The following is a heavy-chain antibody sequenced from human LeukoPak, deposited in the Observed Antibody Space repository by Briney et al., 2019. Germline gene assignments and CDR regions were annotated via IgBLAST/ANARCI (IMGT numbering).Heavy chain of an antibody. D-gene: IGHD1-26*01. CDR2: IYYSGST. V-gene: IGHV4-39*01. J-gene: IGHJ4*02. CDR3: ARHVQYPMGVSGFGDLQWERYGYFDY. Sequence: PSETLSLTCTVSGDSISSSSYYWAWIRQPPGKGLEWIGTIYYSGSTYYSPSLKSRVTISVDTSKNQISLKLSSVTAADTAVYYCARHVQYPMGVSGFGDLQWERYGYFDYWGQGTLVTVSS. CDR1: GDSISSSSYY.